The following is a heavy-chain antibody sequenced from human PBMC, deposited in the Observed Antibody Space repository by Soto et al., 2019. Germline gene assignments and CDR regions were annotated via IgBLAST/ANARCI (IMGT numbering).Heavy chain of an antibody. J-gene: IGHJ5*02. CDR3: AKAERVTTAWFDP. Sequence: GGSLRLSCAASGFTFDDYAMHWVRQAPGKGLEWVSGISWNSGSIGYADSVKGRFTISRDNAKNSLYLQMNSLRAEDTALYYCAKAERVTTAWFDPWGQGTLVTVSS. CDR1: GFTFDDYA. V-gene: IGHV3-9*01. D-gene: IGHD4-4*01. CDR2: ISWNSGSI.